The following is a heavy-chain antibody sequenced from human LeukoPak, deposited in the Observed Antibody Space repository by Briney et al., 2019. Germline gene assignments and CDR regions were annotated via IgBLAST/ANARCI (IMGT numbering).Heavy chain of an antibody. CDR2: FDPEDGET. CDR1: GYTLTELS. CDR3: ATILLRTQRAEYFQH. J-gene: IGHJ1*01. D-gene: IGHD1-14*01. Sequence: ASVKVSCKVSGYTLTELSMHWVRQAPGKGLEWMGGFDPEDGETIYAQKFQGRVTMTEDTSTDTAYMELSSLRSEDTAVYYCATILLRTQRAEYFQHWGQGTLVIVSS. V-gene: IGHV1-24*01.